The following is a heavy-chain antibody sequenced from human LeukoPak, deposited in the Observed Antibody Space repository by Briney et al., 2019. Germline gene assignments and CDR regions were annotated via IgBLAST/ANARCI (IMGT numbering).Heavy chain of an antibody. D-gene: IGHD2-15*01. CDR1: GYTFTGYY. Sequence: ASVKVSCKASGYTFTGYYMHWVRQAPGQGLEWMGWINPNSGGTNYAQKFQGRVTMTRDPSISPAYMELSRLRSDDTAVYSGARGRGVEFRGYYFDYWGQGTLVTVSS. J-gene: IGHJ4*02. V-gene: IGHV1-2*02. CDR3: ARGRGVEFRGYYFDY. CDR2: INPNSGGT.